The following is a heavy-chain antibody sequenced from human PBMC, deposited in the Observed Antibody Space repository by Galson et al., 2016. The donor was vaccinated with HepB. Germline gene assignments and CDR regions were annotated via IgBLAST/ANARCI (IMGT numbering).Heavy chain of an antibody. CDR2: VTGSGVSA. D-gene: IGHD2-15*01. Sequence: LRLSCAASGFTFSDYAMNWVRQAPGKGLEWVSTVTGSGVSAYYADSVKGWFTISRDNSKNTLYLQMKSLRAEDTAGYYCAKGVVAATPEGSDIWGQGTMVTVSS. J-gene: IGHJ3*02. CDR3: AKGVVAATPEGSDI. V-gene: IGHV3-23*01. CDR1: GFTFSDYA.